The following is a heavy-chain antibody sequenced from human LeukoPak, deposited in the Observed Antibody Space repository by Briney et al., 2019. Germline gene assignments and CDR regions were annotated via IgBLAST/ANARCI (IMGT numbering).Heavy chain of an antibody. CDR2: ISYDGSNK. CDR3: ARDAFSIVVVPAAPNRYYYGMDV. CDR1: GFTFSSYA. V-gene: IGHV3-30*04. Sequence: GGSLRLSCAASGFTFSSYAMHWVRQAPGKGLEWVAVISYDGSNKYYADSVKGRFTISRDNSKSTLYLQMNSLRAEDTAVYYCARDAFSIVVVPAAPNRYYYGMDVWGQGTTVTVSS. J-gene: IGHJ6*02. D-gene: IGHD2-2*01.